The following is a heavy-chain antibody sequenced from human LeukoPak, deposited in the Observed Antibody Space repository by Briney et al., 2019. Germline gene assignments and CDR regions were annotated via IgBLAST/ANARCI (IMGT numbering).Heavy chain of an antibody. J-gene: IGHJ4*02. D-gene: IGHD3-10*01. CDR3: ARELLWFGEFNTPSFDY. V-gene: IGHV3-23*01. CDR1: GFTFSSYA. CDR2: ISGSGGST. Sequence: PGGSLRLSCAASGFTFSSYAMSWVRQAPGKGLEWVSAISGSGGSTYYADSVKGRFTISRDNSKNTLYLQMNSLRAEDTAVYYCARELLWFGEFNTPSFDYWGQGTLVTVSS.